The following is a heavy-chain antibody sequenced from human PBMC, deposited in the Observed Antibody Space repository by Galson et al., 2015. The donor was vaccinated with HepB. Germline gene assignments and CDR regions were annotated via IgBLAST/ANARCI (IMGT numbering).Heavy chain of an antibody. CDR1: GFTFSSYW. CDR2: IKSKTDGGTT. Sequence: SLRLSCAASGFTFSSYWMSWVRQAPGKGLEWVGRIKSKTDGGTTDYTAPVKGRFTISRDDSKNRLYLQMSSLKTEDSAVYYCTTDVFYSTYWSWFDPWGQGTLVTVSS. D-gene: IGHD2-8*02. J-gene: IGHJ5*02. CDR3: TTDVFYSTYWSWFDP. V-gene: IGHV3-15*01.